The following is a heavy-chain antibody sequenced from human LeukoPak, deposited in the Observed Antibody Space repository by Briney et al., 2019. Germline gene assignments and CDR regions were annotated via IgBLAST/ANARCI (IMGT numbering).Heavy chain of an antibody. J-gene: IGHJ4*02. D-gene: IGHD5-24*01. CDR2: IWYDGSIK. V-gene: IGHV3-33*01. CDR3: AREMGVEMATISHFDY. CDR1: GFTLSGPA. Sequence: PGGSLRLSCAASGFTLSGPAMHWVCQAPGKGLEWVSIIWYDGSIKYYEDSVKGRFTISRDNSKNTLYLQMNSLRAEDTAVYYCAREMGVEMATISHFDYWGQGTLVTVSP.